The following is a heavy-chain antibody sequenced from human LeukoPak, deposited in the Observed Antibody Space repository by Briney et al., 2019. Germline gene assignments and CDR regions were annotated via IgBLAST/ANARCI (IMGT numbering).Heavy chain of an antibody. V-gene: IGHV1-69*04. D-gene: IGHD3-16*02. CDR1: GGSFSSFG. CDR2: LIPMFHVA. Sequence: GASVKVSCKASGGSFSSFGITWVRQASGQGLEWMRRLIPMFHVANYAQKFQGRVTITADKSTSTAYMELSSLRSEDTAVYYCATDLHLGELSLYAPFDYWGQGTLVTVSS. J-gene: IGHJ4*02. CDR3: ATDLHLGELSLYAPFDY.